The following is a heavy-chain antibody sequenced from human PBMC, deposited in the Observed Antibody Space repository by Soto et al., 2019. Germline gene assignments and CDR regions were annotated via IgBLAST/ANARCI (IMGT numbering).Heavy chain of an antibody. CDR2: INAGNGNT. D-gene: IGHD4-17*01. Sequence: ASVKVSCKASGYTFTSYAMHWVRQAPGQRLEWMGWINAGNGNTKYSQKFQGRVTITRDTSASTACMELSSLRSEDTAVYYCARDIDYGDGRYSDYWGQGTLVTVSS. V-gene: IGHV1-3*01. CDR3: ARDIDYGDGRYSDY. CDR1: GYTFTSYA. J-gene: IGHJ4*02.